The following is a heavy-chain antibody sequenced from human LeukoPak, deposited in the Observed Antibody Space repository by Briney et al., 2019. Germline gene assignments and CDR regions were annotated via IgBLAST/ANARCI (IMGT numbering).Heavy chain of an antibody. CDR2: INPGDSDT. Sequence: GESLEISCQASGYSFTSSWIGWARQMPGKGLEWMAIINPGDSDTRYSPSFQGQVTISADKSISTVYLQWGSLKASDTAMYYCARQPGAGWFDPWGQGTLVTVSS. CDR1: GYSFTSSW. CDR3: ARQPGAGWFDP. V-gene: IGHV5-51*01. D-gene: IGHD3-10*01. J-gene: IGHJ5*02.